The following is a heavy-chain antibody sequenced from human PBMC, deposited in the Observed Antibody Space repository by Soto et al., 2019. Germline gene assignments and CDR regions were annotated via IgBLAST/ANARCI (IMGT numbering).Heavy chain of an antibody. J-gene: IGHJ5*02. CDR1: VGSISSGGYS. V-gene: IGHV4-30-2*02. Sequence: SETLSLTCAVSVGSISSGGYSWSWIRQPPGKGLEWIGYIYHSGSTYYSPSLKSRLTVTKDTSNNQVVLTMSNMDPVDTATYYCAHIANYYQFDWFDPWGQGILVTVSS. CDR3: AHIANYYQFDWFDP. D-gene: IGHD3-10*01. CDR2: IYHSGST.